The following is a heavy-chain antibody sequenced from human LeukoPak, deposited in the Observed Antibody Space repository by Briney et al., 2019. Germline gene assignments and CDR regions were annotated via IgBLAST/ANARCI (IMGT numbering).Heavy chain of an antibody. D-gene: IGHD5-12*01. Sequence: GGSLRLSCAASGLTFSSYGMTWVRQAPGKGLEWVSAISGSGGSTYYADSVRGRFTISRDNSKNTMYLQMNSLRAEDTAVYYCAQDRAWIEFYFWGQGTLVTVSS. J-gene: IGHJ4*02. CDR3: AQDRAWIEFYF. CDR2: ISGSGGST. V-gene: IGHV3-23*01. CDR1: GLTFSSYG.